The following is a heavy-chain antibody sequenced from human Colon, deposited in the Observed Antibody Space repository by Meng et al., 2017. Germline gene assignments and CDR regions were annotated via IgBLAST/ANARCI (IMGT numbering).Heavy chain of an antibody. CDR3: ARRPPDYGDYNWFDP. D-gene: IGHD4-17*01. J-gene: IGHJ5*02. Sequence: QVQLVQSGAAVEKPGSSVKVSCKASGGTFSGFAMAWLRQAPGQGLEWMGGIIPAFGTTTYARQFEGRLTITADEATSTAYMELSSLTSDDTAVYYCARRPPDYGDYNWFDPWGQGTLVTVSS. V-gene: IGHV1-69*01. CDR1: GGTFSGFA. CDR2: IIPAFGTT.